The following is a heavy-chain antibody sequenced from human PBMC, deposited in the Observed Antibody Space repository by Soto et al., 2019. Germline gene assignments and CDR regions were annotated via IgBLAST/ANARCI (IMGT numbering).Heavy chain of an antibody. CDR2: IYYSGST. V-gene: IGHV4-31*03. D-gene: IGHD2-2*01. CDR1: GGSISSGGYY. Sequence: TLSLTCTVSGGSISSGGYYGSWIRQHPGKGLEWIGYIYYSGSTYYNPSLKSRVTISVDTSKNQFSLKLSSVTAADTAVYYCASSTSCCDDFDYWGQGTLVTVSS. J-gene: IGHJ4*02. CDR3: ASSTSCCDDFDY.